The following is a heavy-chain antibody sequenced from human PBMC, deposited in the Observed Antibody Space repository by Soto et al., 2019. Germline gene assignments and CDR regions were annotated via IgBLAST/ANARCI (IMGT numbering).Heavy chain of an antibody. V-gene: IGHV1-8*01. CDR2: MNPNSGNT. D-gene: IGHD2-8*01. J-gene: IGHJ3*02. CDR1: GYTFTSYD. Sequence: ASVKVSCKASGYTFTSYDINWVRQATGQGLEWMGWMNPNSGNTGYAQKFQGRVTMTRNTSISTAYMELNSLISEDTAVYYCARGSYCTNGVCRDAFDIWGQGTMVTVSS. CDR3: ARGSYCTNGVCRDAFDI.